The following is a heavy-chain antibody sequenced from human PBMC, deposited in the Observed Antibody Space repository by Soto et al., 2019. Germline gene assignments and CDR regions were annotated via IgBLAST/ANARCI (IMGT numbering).Heavy chain of an antibody. J-gene: IGHJ2*01. V-gene: IGHV3-33*01. D-gene: IGHD6-19*01. CDR1: GFTFSSHG. Sequence: QVQLVESGGGVVQPGRSLRLSCAASGFTFSSHGMHWVRQAPGKGLEWVAVIWYDGSNKYYADSVKGRFTISRDNSKNTLYRQWNSLRAAGTAVYYWARVPGYSSGWYWYLDLGGRGPLVTVSS. CDR3: ARVPGYSSGWYWYLDL. CDR2: IWYDGSNK.